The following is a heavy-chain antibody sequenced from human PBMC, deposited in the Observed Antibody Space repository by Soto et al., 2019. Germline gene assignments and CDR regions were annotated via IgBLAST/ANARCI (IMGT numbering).Heavy chain of an antibody. D-gene: IGHD1-26*01. CDR1: GFTFSSYG. V-gene: IGHV3-30*18. J-gene: IGHJ3*02. Sequence: PGWSLRLSCAASGFTFSSYGMHWVRQAPGKGLEWLEVISYDGSNKYYADSVKGRFTISRDNSKNTLYLQMNSLRAEDTAVYYCAKTPVGATRDAFDIWGQGTMVTVSS. CDR2: ISYDGSNK. CDR3: AKTPVGATRDAFDI.